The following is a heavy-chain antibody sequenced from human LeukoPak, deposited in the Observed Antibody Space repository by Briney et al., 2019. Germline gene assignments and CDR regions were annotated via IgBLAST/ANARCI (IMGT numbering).Heavy chain of an antibody. CDR3: VRGDWYFES. CDR2: VNRDGTEK. Sequence: GGALRLSCVTFGFNFSDSRMTWVRQAPGKRLQWVANVNRDGTEKHFLDSVEGRFTISRDNAKKSLYLQMSSLRPQDTAVYFCVRGDWYFESWGQGTLVTVSS. CDR1: GFNFSDSR. D-gene: IGHD2-21*01. V-gene: IGHV3-7*04. J-gene: IGHJ4*02.